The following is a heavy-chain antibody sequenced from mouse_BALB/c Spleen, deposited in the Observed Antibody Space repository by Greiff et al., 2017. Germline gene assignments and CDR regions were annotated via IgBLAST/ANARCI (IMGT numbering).Heavy chain of an antibody. CDR2: IDPANGNT. V-gene: IGHV14-3*02. J-gene: IGHJ3*01. D-gene: IGHD1-1*01. CDR1: GFNIKDTY. Sequence: VQLQQSGAELVKPGASVKLSCTASGFNIKDTYMHWVKQRPEQGLEWIGRIDPANGNTKYDPKFQGKATITADTSSNTAYLQLSSLTSEDTAVYYCARYYYGSPFACGGQGTLVTVSA. CDR3: ARYYYGSPFAC.